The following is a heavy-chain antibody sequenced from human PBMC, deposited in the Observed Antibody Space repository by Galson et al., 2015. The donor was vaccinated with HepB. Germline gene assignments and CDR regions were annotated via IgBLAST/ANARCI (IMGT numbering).Heavy chain of an antibody. CDR2: INPNSGGT. Sequence: SVKVSCKASGYTFTGYYMHWVRQAPGQGLEWMGWINPNSGGTNYAQKFQGRVTMTRDTSTSTAFMELSSLRSDDTAVYYCARVAYTGAFGDFSDYWGQGTLVTVSS. V-gene: IGHV1-2*02. J-gene: IGHJ4*02. CDR3: ARVAYTGAFGDFSDY. D-gene: IGHD1-26*01. CDR1: GYTFTGYY.